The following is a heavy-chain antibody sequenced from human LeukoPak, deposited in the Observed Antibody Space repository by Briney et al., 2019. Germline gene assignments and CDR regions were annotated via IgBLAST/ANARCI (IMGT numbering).Heavy chain of an antibody. CDR3: AKDAQRGFDYSNSLQN. Sequence: PGGSLRLSCAASGFTFSHYGMHWVRQTLGAGLEWVAVIWSDGSDKYYAKSVNGRFTISRDNSKNSLFLQMNSLRAEDTAVYYCAKDAQRGFDYSNSLQNWGQGILVAVSS. CDR2: IWSDGSDK. D-gene: IGHD4-11*01. V-gene: IGHV3-33*06. J-gene: IGHJ1*01. CDR1: GFTFSHYG.